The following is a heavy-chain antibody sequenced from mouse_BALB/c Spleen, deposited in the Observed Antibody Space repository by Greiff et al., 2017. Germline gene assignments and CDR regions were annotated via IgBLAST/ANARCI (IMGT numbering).Heavy chain of an antibody. CDR3: ARGKYGNAMDY. J-gene: IGHJ4*01. Sequence: EVQGVESGGGLVQPGGSLKLSCAASGFTFSSYTMSWVRQSPEKRLEWVAEISSGGSYTYYPDTVTGRFTISRDNAKNTLYLEMSSLRSEDTAMYYCARGKYGNAMDYWGQGTSVTVSS. V-gene: IGHV5-9-4*01. D-gene: IGHD2-1*01. CDR2: ISSGGSYT. CDR1: GFTFSSYT.